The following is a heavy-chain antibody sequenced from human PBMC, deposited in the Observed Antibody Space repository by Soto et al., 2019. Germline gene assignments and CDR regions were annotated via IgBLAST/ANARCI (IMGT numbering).Heavy chain of an antibody. J-gene: IGHJ6*02. V-gene: IGHV4-34*01. D-gene: IGHD3-3*01. Sequence: SETLSLTXAVYGGSFSGYYWSWIRQPPGKGLEWIGEINHSGSTNYNPSLKSRVTISVDTSKNQFSLKLSSVTAADTAVYYCARALSYDFWSGYRNNYGMDVWGQGTTVTVSS. CDR2: INHSGST. CDR1: GGSFSGYY. CDR3: ARALSYDFWSGYRNNYGMDV.